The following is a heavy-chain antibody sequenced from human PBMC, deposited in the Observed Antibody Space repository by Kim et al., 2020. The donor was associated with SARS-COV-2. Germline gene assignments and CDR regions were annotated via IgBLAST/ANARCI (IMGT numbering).Heavy chain of an antibody. CDR2: IKPTNSYT. Sequence: ASVKVSCKASGYTFTNYHIHWVRQAPGQGLEWMGIIKPTNSYTHYARKFQDRITLTRDTSSTTVYMELSSLGSEDTAVYYCCRDSGDWCVDYWGQGALVT. CDR1: GYTFTNYH. J-gene: IGHJ4*02. V-gene: IGHV1-46*03. D-gene: IGHD2-21*01. CDR3: CRDSGDWCVDY.